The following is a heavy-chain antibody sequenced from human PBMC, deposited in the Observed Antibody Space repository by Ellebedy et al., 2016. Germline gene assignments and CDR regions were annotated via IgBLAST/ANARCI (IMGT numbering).Heavy chain of an antibody. CDR1: GGSISSSNW. CDR2: INHSGST. V-gene: IGHV4-4*02. D-gene: IGHD3-22*01. CDR3: ARGGLTSPTYYYDSSGYYYVDYYFDY. Sequence: GSLRLSCAVSGGSISSSNWWSWVRQPPGKGLEWIGEINHSGSTNYNPSLKSRVTISVDTSKNQFSLKLSSVTAADTAVYYCARGGLTSPTYYYDSSGYYYVDYYFDYWGQGTLVTVSS. J-gene: IGHJ4*02.